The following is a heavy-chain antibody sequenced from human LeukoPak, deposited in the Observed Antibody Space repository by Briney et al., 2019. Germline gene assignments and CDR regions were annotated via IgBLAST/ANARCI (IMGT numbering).Heavy chain of an antibody. Sequence: KPSETLSLTCTVSGATISTYYWSWIRQPPGKGLEWIGYTYYSGSTNYNPSLKSRVTISVDTSKNQFSLSLSSVTAADTAVYYCARARSYDTLGNWGQGTLVTVSS. CDR2: TYYSGST. V-gene: IGHV4-59*01. J-gene: IGHJ4*02. D-gene: IGHD3-22*01. CDR3: ARARSYDTLGN. CDR1: GATISTYY.